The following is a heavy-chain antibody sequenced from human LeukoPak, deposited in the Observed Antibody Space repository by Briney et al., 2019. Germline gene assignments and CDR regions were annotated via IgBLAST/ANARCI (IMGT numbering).Heavy chain of an antibody. CDR3: ARHADRGYDRSPLDY. V-gene: IGHV5-51*01. CDR1: GYSFTNYW. Sequence: GESLKISCKGSGYSFTNYWIGWVRQMPGKGLEWMGIIYPGDSDTRYSPSFQGQVTISADKSISTAYLQWSSLKASDTAMYYCARHADRGYDRSPLDYWGQGTLVTVSS. D-gene: IGHD5-12*01. CDR2: IYPGDSDT. J-gene: IGHJ4*02.